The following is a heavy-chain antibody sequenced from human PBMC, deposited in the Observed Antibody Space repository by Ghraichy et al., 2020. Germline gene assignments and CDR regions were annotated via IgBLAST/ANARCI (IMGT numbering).Heavy chain of an antibody. D-gene: IGHD4-11*01. CDR2: ITSDGSTT. Sequence: GGSLRLSCAASGFNFRNYWMQWVRQAPGKGLVWVSHITSDGSTTTYADSVMGRFTVSRDNAKNTLFLQMNSLRAEDTAVYYCVRDNYGVDYWGQGTLVSVSS. CDR3: VRDNYGVDY. V-gene: IGHV3-74*01. CDR1: GFNFRNYW. J-gene: IGHJ4*02.